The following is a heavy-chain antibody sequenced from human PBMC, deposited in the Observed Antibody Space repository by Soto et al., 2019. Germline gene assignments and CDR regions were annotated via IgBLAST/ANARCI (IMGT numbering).Heavy chain of an antibody. CDR1: GGSFSSYA. V-gene: IGHV1-69*01. J-gene: IGHJ1*01. D-gene: IGHD6-19*01. Sequence: QVQLMQSGAEVQKPGSSVKVSCKASGGSFSSYAINWVRQAPGQGLEWMGGIIPMFGTPNYAQKFQGRVTSTADESTNTAYMELGSLRSEDTAVYYCAGVMGGSGWYGSFGSWGQGTLVTVSS. CDR3: AGVMGGSGWYGSFGS. CDR2: IIPMFGTP.